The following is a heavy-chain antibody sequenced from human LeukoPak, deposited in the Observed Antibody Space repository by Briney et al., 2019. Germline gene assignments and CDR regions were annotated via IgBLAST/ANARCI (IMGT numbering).Heavy chain of an antibody. V-gene: IGHV4-31*03. CDR2: IYYSGST. CDR3: AREGTYYYDSSGYRWFDP. D-gene: IGHD3-22*01. CDR1: GGSISSGGYY. J-gene: IGHJ5*02. Sequence: SQTLSLTCTVSGGSISSGGYYWSWIRQHPGKGLEWIGYIYYSGSTYYNPSLKSRVTISVDTYKNQFSLKLSSVTAADTAVYYCAREGTYYYDSSGYRWFDPWGQGTLVTVSS.